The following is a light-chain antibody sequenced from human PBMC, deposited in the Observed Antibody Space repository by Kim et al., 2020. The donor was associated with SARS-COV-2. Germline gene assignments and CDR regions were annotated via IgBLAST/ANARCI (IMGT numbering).Light chain of an antibody. CDR2: SAS. CDR1: QGISDW. Sequence: DIQMTQSPSSVSASVGDRVTITCRASQGISDWLAWFQQKPGTAPKLLIYSASNLHTGVPSRFSGSGSGTDFTLTITSLQPEDFATYYCQQSDSFPFTFGPGTKVDIK. CDR3: QQSDSFPFT. J-gene: IGKJ3*01. V-gene: IGKV1D-12*01.